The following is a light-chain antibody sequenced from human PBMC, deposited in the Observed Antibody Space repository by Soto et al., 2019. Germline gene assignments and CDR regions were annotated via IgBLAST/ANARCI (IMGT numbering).Light chain of an antibody. V-gene: IGKV3-15*01. CDR1: QSVSSGH. Sequence: EIVLTQSPGTLSLSPGERATLSCRASQSVSSGHLAWYQQKPGQTPRLLIYGSSTRATGVPPRFSGSASETEFTLTISSLQSEDFGVYYCQQYNDWPRTFGQGTRLEI. J-gene: IGKJ5*01. CDR2: GSS. CDR3: QQYNDWPRT.